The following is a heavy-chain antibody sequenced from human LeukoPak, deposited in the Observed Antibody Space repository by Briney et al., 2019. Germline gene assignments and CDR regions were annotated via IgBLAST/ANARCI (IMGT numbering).Heavy chain of an antibody. J-gene: IGHJ4*02. Sequence: GGSLRLSCAASGFTFSSYAMHWVRQAPGKGLEWVAVISYDGSNKYYADSVKGRFTISRDNSKNTLYLQMNSLRAEDTAVYYCASTLGGAVAGSFGYFDYWGQGTLVTVSS. D-gene: IGHD6-19*01. V-gene: IGHV3-30-3*01. CDR3: ASTLGGAVAGSFGYFDY. CDR2: ISYDGSNK. CDR1: GFTFSSYA.